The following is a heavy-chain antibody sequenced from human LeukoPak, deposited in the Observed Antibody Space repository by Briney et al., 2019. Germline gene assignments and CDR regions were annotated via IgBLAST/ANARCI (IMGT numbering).Heavy chain of an antibody. CDR2: IYYSGST. V-gene: IGHV4-59*01. CDR3: ARAGSTMVRGVIKGNWFDP. CDR1: GGSLSAYY. J-gene: IGHJ5*02. Sequence: SETLSLTCAVYGGSLSAYYWTWIRQPPGKGLEWIGYIYYSGSTNYNPSLKSRVTISVDTSKNQFSLKLSSVTAADTAVYYCARAGSTMVRGVIKGNWFDPWGQGTLVTVSS. D-gene: IGHD3-10*01.